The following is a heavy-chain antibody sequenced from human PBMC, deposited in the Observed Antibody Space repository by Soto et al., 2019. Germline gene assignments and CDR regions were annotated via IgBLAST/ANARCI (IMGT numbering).Heavy chain of an antibody. V-gene: IGHV3-23*01. CDR1: GFTFRSYA. CDR3: AKDRATIFGVVWKYGMDA. J-gene: IGHJ6*02. Sequence: EGQLLESGGGLVQPGGSLRLSCVASGFTFRSYAMAWVRQAPGKGLEWVSGISESGGKTNYAESVRGRFSISRDNSSNTLSLLMNKVPAEDTAIYYWAKDRATIFGVVWKYGMDAWGQGTTVSVSS. D-gene: IGHD3-3*01. CDR2: ISESGGKT.